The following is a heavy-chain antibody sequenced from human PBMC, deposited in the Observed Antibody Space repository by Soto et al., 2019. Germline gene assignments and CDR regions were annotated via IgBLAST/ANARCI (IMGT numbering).Heavy chain of an antibody. Sequence: GESLKISCQGSGYSFTSYWIGWVRQMPGKGLEWMGIIYPGDSDTRYSPSFQGQVTISADKSISTAYLQWSSLKASDTAMYYCARHGPGIAVAGDYYGMDVWGQGTTVTVSS. V-gene: IGHV5-51*01. CDR1: GYSFTSYW. J-gene: IGHJ6*02. CDR2: IYPGDSDT. D-gene: IGHD6-19*01. CDR3: ARHGPGIAVAGDYYGMDV.